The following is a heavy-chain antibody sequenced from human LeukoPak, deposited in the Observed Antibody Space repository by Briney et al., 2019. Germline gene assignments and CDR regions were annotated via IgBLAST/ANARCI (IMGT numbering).Heavy chain of an antibody. CDR3: ARGQSLAY. CDR1: GFTFSSFW. CDR2: IKQHGSEK. V-gene: IGHV3-7*01. Sequence: GGSLRLSCAASGFTFSSFWLSWVRQAPGKGLEWVAKIKQHGSEKYYVDSVKGRFTISRDNAKNSLYLQMNSLRVGDTAVYYCARGQSLAYWGQGTLVTVSS. J-gene: IGHJ4*02.